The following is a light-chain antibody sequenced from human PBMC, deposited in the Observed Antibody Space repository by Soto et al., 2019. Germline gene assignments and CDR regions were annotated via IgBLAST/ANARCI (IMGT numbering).Light chain of an antibody. Sequence: EVVLTQSPPTLSLSPGERATLSCRASRSFASSYLAWYQHKPGQAPRLLIYAASSRATGIPDRFIGSGSGTDFTLTISRLEPDDSAVYYCHHYDSSPPYTFGQGTKVDIK. J-gene: IGKJ2*01. CDR3: HHYDSSPPYT. CDR2: AAS. V-gene: IGKV3-20*01. CDR1: RSFASSY.